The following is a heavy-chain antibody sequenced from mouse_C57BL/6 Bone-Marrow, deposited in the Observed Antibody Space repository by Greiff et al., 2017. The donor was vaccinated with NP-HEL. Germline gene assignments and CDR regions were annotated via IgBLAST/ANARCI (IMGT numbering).Heavy chain of an antibody. CDR1: GFTFSSYG. CDR2: ISSGGSYT. V-gene: IGHV5-6*01. Sequence: EVQGVESGGDLVKPGGSLKLSCAASGFTFSSYGMSWVRQTPDKRLEWVATISSGGSYTYYPDSVKGRFTISRDNAKNTLYLQMSSLKSEDTAMYYCARQGLYYDYAMDYWGQGTSVTVSS. CDR3: ARQGLYYDYAMDY. D-gene: IGHD2-4*01. J-gene: IGHJ4*01.